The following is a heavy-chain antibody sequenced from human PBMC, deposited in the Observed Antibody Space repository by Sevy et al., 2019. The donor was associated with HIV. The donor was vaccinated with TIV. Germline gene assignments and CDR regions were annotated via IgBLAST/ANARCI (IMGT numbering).Heavy chain of an antibody. J-gene: IGHJ3*02. CDR2: ISSSSSYI. CDR3: ARSGWDYDILTGYFLDAFDI. V-gene: IGHV3-21*01. D-gene: IGHD3-9*01. CDR1: GFTFSSYS. Sequence: GGSLRLSCAASGFTFSSYSMNWVRQAPGKGLEWVSSISSSSSYIYYADSVKGRFTISRDNAKNSLYLQMNSLGAEDTAVYYCARSGWDYDILTGYFLDAFDIWGQGTMVTVSS.